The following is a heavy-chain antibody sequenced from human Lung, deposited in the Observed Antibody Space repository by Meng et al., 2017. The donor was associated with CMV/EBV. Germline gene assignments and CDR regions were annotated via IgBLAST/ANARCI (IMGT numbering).Heavy chain of an antibody. J-gene: IGHJ4*02. CDR1: GFSFSDYY. CDR2: ISSSGNSI. Sequence: SXEGSGFSFSDYYMIWIRQAPGKGLEWLAYISSSGNSIYYTDSVEGRFTISRDNARNSLYLQMNSLRVDDTAVYYCARDRGGNYYFDYWGQGTLVTVSS. D-gene: IGHD4-23*01. V-gene: IGHV3-11*01. CDR3: ARDRGGNYYFDY.